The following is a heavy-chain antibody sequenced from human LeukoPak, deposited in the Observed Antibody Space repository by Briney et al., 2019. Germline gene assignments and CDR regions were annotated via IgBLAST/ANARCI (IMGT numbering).Heavy chain of an antibody. Sequence: TGGSLRLSCGASGFTFSSYWMNWVRQAPGEGLVWVSRMNSDGSSTSYADSVKGRFTISRDNAKNSLYLQMNSLRAEDTAVYYCARVPLYSSSDNYWGQGTLVTVSS. CDR1: GFTFSSYW. V-gene: IGHV3-74*01. CDR2: MNSDGSST. J-gene: IGHJ4*02. CDR3: ARVPLYSSSDNY. D-gene: IGHD6-6*01.